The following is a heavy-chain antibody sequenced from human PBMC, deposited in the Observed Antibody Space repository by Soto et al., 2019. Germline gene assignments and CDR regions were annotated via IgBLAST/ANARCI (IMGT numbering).Heavy chain of an antibody. CDR2: ISYDGSNK. CDR1: GFTFSSYA. CDR3: AREWARRAFDY. D-gene: IGHD1-26*01. Sequence: GGSLRLSCAASGFTFSSYAMHWVRQAPGKGLEWVAVISYDGSNKYYADSVKGRFTISRDNSKNTLYLQMNSLRAEDTAVYYCAREWARRAFDYWGQGTLVTVSS. J-gene: IGHJ4*02. V-gene: IGHV3-30-3*01.